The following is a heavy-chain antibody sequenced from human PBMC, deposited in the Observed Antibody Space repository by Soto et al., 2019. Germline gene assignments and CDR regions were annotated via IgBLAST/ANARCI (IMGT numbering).Heavy chain of an antibody. CDR2: TSAYNDDT. CDR1: GYIFSHYG. J-gene: IGHJ4*02. V-gene: IGHV1-18*04. CDR3: ARDERGTCTGSNCHYFDY. Sequence: QVQLVQSGTEVKEPGASVKVACKASGYIFSHYGISWVRQAPGRGLEWMAWTSAYNDDTNYAPKLLDRVTMTNDTSTGTAYMKLRSLRSDDTAVYYCARDERGTCTGSNCHYFDYWRQGTLVTVSS. D-gene: IGHD2-8*02.